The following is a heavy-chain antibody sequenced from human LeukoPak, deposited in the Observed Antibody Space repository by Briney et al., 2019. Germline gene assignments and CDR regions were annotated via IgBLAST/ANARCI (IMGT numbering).Heavy chain of an antibody. Sequence: GGSLRLSCAASGFTFSRYWMHWVRQTPGKGLMWVSRVDSDGSGTSYADSVKGRSTISRDNAKNTVYLQMNSLRADDTAVYYCARDGILGSHDTWGQGTLVTASS. J-gene: IGHJ5*02. D-gene: IGHD3-3*02. CDR2: VDSDGSGT. V-gene: IGHV3-74*01. CDR3: ARDGILGSHDT. CDR1: GFTFSRYW.